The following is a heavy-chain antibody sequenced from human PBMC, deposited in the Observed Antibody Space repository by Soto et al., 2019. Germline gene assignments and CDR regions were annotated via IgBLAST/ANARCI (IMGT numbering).Heavy chain of an antibody. D-gene: IGHD1-26*01. CDR3: ARQSGGYYYYGMDV. V-gene: IGHV4-59*08. Sequence: SETLSLTCAVSGGSIIDYYWSWIRQPPGKGLEWIGYIYYSGTTDYSPSLKSRVTISVDTSKNQFSLKLSSVTAADSAIYYCARQSGGYYYYGMDVWGQGTSVTVSS. CDR2: IYYSGTT. J-gene: IGHJ6*02. CDR1: GGSIIDYY.